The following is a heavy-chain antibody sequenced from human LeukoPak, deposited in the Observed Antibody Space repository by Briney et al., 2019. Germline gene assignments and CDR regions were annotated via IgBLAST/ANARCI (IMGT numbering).Heavy chain of an antibody. V-gene: IGHV4-30-2*01. D-gene: IGHD1-26*01. CDR3: ARGSWYSGSYYAHYYFDY. Sequence: PSETLSLTCTVSGGSISSGGYYWSWIRQPPGKGLEWIGYIYHSGSTYYNPSLKSRVTISVDRSKNQFSLKLSSVTAADTAVYYCARGSWYSGSYYAHYYFDYWGQGTLVTVSS. CDR1: GGSISSGGYY. J-gene: IGHJ4*02. CDR2: IYHSGST.